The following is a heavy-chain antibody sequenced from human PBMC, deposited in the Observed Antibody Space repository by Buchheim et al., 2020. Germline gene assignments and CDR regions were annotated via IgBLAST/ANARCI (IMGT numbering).Heavy chain of an antibody. Sequence: QVQLVESGGGVVQPGRSLRLSCAASGFTFSSYGMHWVRQAPGKGLEWVAVISYDGSNKYYADSVKGRFTISRDNSKNTLYLQMNSLRAEDTAVYYCAKAIVGAALQHWGQGTL. D-gene: IGHD1-26*01. J-gene: IGHJ1*01. CDR3: AKAIVGAALQH. V-gene: IGHV3-30*18. CDR2: ISYDGSNK. CDR1: GFTFSSYG.